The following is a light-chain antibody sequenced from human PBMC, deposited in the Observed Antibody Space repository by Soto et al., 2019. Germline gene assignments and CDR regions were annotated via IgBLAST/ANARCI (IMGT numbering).Light chain of an antibody. V-gene: IGLV2-14*01. CDR1: SSDVGGYNY. CDR2: DVS. Sequence: QSALTQPASVSGSPGQSITISCTGTSSDVGGYNYVSWHQQHPGKVPKLMIYDVSYRPSGVSNRFSGSKSGNTASLTISGLQAEDEADYYCSSYTTSSTYVFATGTKLTVL. CDR3: SSYTTSSTYV. J-gene: IGLJ1*01.